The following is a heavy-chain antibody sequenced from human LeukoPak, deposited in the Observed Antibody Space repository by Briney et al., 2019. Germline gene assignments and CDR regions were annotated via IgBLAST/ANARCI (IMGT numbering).Heavy chain of an antibody. CDR2: IYHGGST. J-gene: IGHJ5*01. D-gene: IGHD2-15*01. CDR1: GGSFSGYY. CDR3: ARLSGIYCDRGSCFNCFDS. V-gene: IGHV4-38-2*01. Sequence: SETLSLTCAVYGGSFSGYYWGWIRQPPGKGLEWIGSIYHGGSTYYNPSLKSRVTLSVDTSKNQFSLRLTSVTAADTAVYYCARLSGIYCDRGSCFNCFDSWGQGTLVTVSS.